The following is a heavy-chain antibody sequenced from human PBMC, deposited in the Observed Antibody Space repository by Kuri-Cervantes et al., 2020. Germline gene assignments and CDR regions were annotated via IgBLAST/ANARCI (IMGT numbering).Heavy chain of an antibody. V-gene: IGHV1-3*01. CDR2: INAGNGNT. Sequence: ASVKVSCKASEYTFTSYAMHWVRQAPGQRLEWMGWINAGNGNTKYSQKFQGRVTIIRDTSASTAYMELSSLRSEDTAMYYCARVRARAAAGTEYDYWGQGTLVTVSS. CDR1: EYTFTSYA. CDR3: ARVRARAAAGTEYDY. D-gene: IGHD6-13*01. J-gene: IGHJ4*02.